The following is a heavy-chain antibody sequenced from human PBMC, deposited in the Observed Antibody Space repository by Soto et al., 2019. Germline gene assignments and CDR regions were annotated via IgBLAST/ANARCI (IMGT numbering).Heavy chain of an antibody. D-gene: IGHD3-3*01. CDR1: GFTFSSYC. Sequence: EVQLVESGGGLVQPGGSLRLSCATSGFTFSSYCMQWVLQAPGQGLVWVIRINTHGSTTNYADSVRGRFTISRDNTKSTFYLQMNSLRGEDTAVYSYATSARGGFFDLWGLCTMVTVSS. CDR3: ATSARGGFFDL. CDR2: INTHGSTT. J-gene: IGHJ2*01. V-gene: IGHV3-74*01.